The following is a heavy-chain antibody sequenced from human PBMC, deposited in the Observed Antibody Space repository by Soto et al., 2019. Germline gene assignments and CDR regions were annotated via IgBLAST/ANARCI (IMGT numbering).Heavy chain of an antibody. V-gene: IGHV3-23*01. D-gene: IGHD3-22*01. Sequence: EGTLRFPCAPSAITFSSYALTWVRQDPGRGLEWVSALSGSGGSTYYADSVKGRFTISRDNAKNTLYLQRKSMRAEETPVYYCATSPYYYDCSRFDYGGQGPVVTVSS. CDR3: ATSPYYYDCSRFDY. CDR1: AITFSSYA. CDR2: LSGSGGST. J-gene: IGHJ4*02.